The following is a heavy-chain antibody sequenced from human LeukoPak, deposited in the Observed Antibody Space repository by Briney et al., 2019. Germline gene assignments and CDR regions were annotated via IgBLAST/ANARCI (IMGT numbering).Heavy chain of an antibody. CDR3: ARPRGSYYRDAFDI. Sequence: PGGSLRLSCSASGFTFSSYSMNWVRQAPGKGLEWVSYITGSSSTIYYADSVKGRFTISRDNAKNSLYLQMNSLRDEDTAVYYCARPRGSYYRDAFDIWGQGTMVIVSS. V-gene: IGHV3-48*02. CDR1: GFTFSSYS. J-gene: IGHJ3*02. CDR2: ITGSSSTI. D-gene: IGHD1-26*01.